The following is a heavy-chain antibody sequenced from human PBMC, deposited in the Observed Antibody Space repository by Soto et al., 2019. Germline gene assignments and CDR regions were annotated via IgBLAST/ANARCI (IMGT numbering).Heavy chain of an antibody. D-gene: IGHD3-10*01. CDR1: GFTFSNAW. V-gene: IGHV3-23*01. CDR2: ISGSGGSP. J-gene: IGHJ3*02. CDR3: ALDYYGSGSYPNDAFDI. Sequence: GGSLRLSCAASGFTFSNAWMNWVRQAPGKRLEWVSAISGSGGSPYYADSVKGRFTISRDNYKKTLYLQMNSLRAEDTAVYYCALDYYGSGSYPNDAFDIWGQGTMVTVSS.